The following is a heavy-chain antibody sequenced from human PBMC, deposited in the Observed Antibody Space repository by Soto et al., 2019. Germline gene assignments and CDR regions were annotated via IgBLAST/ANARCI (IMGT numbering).Heavy chain of an antibody. CDR3: ARLRGDSGYRGYFDY. J-gene: IGHJ4*02. CDR2: IWYDGSNK. D-gene: IGHD3-22*01. CDR1: GFTFSSYG. V-gene: IGHV3-33*01. Sequence: QVQLVESGGGVVQPGRSLRLSCAASGFTFSSYGMHWVRQAPGKGLEWVAVIWYDGSNKYYADSVKGRFTISRDNSKNTLYLQMNRLRAEDTAVYYCARLRGDSGYRGYFDYWGQGTLVTVSS.